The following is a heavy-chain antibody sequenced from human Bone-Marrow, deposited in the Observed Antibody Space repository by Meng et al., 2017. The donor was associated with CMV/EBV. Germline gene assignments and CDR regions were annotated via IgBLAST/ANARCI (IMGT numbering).Heavy chain of an antibody. Sequence: ASVKVSCKASGYTFTSYYMHGVRQAPGQGLEWMGWINPNSGGTKYAQKLQGRVTMTRDTSISPAYMEMSRLRADDTDGYYCAGSSWSYDTLGRYNWFDPWGQGTLVPVSS. D-gene: IGHD1-26*01. CDR3: AGSSWSYDTLGRYNWFDP. CDR1: GYTFTSYY. J-gene: IGHJ5*02. V-gene: IGHV1-2*02. CDR2: INPNSGGT.